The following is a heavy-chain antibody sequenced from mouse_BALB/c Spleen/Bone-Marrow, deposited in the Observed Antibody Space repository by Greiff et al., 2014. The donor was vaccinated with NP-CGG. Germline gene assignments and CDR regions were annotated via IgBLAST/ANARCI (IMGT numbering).Heavy chain of an antibody. CDR2: INPYNGGT. D-gene: IGHD1-1*01. CDR1: GYSFTGYT. V-gene: IGHV1-18*01. CDR3: AGYYGSTWYFDV. Sequence: EVKLQESGPELVKPGASMKISCKASGYSFTGYTMNWVKQSHGKNLERIGLINPYNGGTTYNQYFKGKATLTVDRSSSTAYMELLSLTSEDSAVYYCAGYYGSTWYFDVWGAGTTVTVSS. J-gene: IGHJ1*01.